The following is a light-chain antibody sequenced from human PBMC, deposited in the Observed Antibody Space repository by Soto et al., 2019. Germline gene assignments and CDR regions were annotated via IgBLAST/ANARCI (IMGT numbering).Light chain of an antibody. J-gene: IGKJ3*01. CDR1: QSVSSDY. CDR3: QHYGNSPPSVT. Sequence: IVLTQSPDTLSLSPGERATLSCRASQSVSSDYLVWNQQKFGQAPRLLIYGASSRATGTPDRFSGSGSGTDFTLTISRLEPEDFAVYYCQHYGNSPPSVTFGPGTKVEIK. CDR2: GAS. V-gene: IGKV3-20*01.